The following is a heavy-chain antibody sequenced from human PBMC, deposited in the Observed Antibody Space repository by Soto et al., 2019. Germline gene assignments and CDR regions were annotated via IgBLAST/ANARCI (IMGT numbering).Heavy chain of an antibody. CDR1: GFTFSSYA. CDR3: AKERTSSGYFDY. D-gene: IGHD3-22*01. J-gene: IGHJ4*02. CDR2: ISGSGSTT. V-gene: IGHV3-23*01. Sequence: GGSLRLSCAASGFTFSSYAMSWVRQTPGKGLEWVSAISGSGSTTYYTDSVRGRFTISRDNSGNTLYLQMNSLRAEDTAIYYCAKERTSSGYFDYWGQGTLVTVSS.